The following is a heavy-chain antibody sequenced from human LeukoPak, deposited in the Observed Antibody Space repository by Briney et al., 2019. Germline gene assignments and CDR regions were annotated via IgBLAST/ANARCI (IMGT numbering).Heavy chain of an antibody. CDR1: GDSVSNRTAA. CDR2: TYYRSKWYL. CDR3: ARFKAVGGIDYFDY. D-gene: IGHD6-19*01. J-gene: IGHJ4*02. Sequence: SQTLSLTCAISGDSVSNRTAAWNWIRQSPSRGLEWLGRTYYRSKWYLDYAVSVKSRMTINPDTTKNQFSLQLNFVTPEDTAVYYCARFKAVGGIDYFDYWDQGRLVTVSS. V-gene: IGHV6-1*01.